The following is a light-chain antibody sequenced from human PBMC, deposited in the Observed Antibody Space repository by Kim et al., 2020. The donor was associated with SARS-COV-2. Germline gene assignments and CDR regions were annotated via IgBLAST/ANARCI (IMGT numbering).Light chain of an antibody. CDR1: SSNIGAGYD. V-gene: IGLV1-40*01. Sequence: GQRVTISCTGSSSNIGAGYDVHWYQQLPGTAPNLLIYGNSNRPAGVPDRFSGSKAGTSASLAITGLQAEDEADYYCQYYDSSLSVVFGGGTQLTVL. CDR3: QYYDSSLSVV. CDR2: GNS. J-gene: IGLJ2*01.